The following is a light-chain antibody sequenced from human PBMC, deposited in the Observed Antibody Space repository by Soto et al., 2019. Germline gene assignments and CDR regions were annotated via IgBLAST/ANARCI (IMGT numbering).Light chain of an antibody. J-gene: IGKJ1*01. Sequence: EIVLTQSPGTLSLSPGERATLSCRASQSVTNNYLAWYQQKTGQTPRLIVYLASSRAPGIPDRFSGSGSGTHFTLTIRRVGPEDFAVYYCQQYGSSPWTFGQGTKVETK. CDR2: LAS. CDR1: QSVTNNY. CDR3: QQYGSSPWT. V-gene: IGKV3-20*01.